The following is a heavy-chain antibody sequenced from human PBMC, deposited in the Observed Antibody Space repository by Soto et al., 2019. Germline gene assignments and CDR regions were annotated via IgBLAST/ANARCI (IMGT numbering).Heavy chain of an antibody. CDR3: ARDQLYSSSWSDY. Sequence: PGGSLRLSCAASGFTFSSYGMHWVRQAPGKGLEWVAVIWYDGSNKYYADSVKGRFTISRDNSKNTLYLQMNSLRADDTAVYYCARDQLYSSSWSDYWGQGTLVTVSS. CDR2: IWYDGSNK. D-gene: IGHD6-13*01. J-gene: IGHJ4*02. CDR1: GFTFSSYG. V-gene: IGHV3-33*01.